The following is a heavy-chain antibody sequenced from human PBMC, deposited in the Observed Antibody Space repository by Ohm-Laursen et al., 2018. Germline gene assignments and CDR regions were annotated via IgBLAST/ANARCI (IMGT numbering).Heavy chain of an antibody. CDR2: INHRGST. CDR1: GGSFSGYY. D-gene: IGHD3-22*01. V-gene: IGHV4-34*01. J-gene: IGHJ4*02. Sequence: SDTLSLTCAVYGGSFSGYYWSWIRQPPGKGLEWIGEINHRGSTNYNPSLKSRVTISVDTSKNQFSLKLSSVTAADTAVYYCARGREWLGSYYYDSSGRAPFDYWGQGTLVTVSS. CDR3: ARGREWLGSYYYDSSGRAPFDY.